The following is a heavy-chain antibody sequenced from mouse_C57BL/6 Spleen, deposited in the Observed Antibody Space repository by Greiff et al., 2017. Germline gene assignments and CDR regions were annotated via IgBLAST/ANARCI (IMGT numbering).Heavy chain of an antibody. CDR3: ARSDYYGSSLYAMDY. CDR2: INPSNGGT. J-gene: IGHJ4*01. V-gene: IGHV1-53*01. CDR1: GYTFTSHW. D-gene: IGHD1-1*01. Sequence: QVQLKQPGTELVKPGASVKLSCKASGYTFTSHWMHWVKQRPGQGLEWIGNINPSNGGTNYNEKFKSKATLTVDKSSSTAYMQLSSLTSEDSAVYYCARSDYYGSSLYAMDYWGQGTSVTVSS.